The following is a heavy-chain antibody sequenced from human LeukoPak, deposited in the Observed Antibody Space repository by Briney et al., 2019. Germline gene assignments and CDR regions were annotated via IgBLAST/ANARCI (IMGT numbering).Heavy chain of an antibody. J-gene: IGHJ5*02. Sequence: SETLSPTCTVSGGSISSYYWSWLRQPAGKGLEWIGRIYTSGSTNYNPSLKSRVTMSVDTSKNQFSLKLSSVTAADTAVYYCARDTGAAAGPYNWFDPWGQGTLVTVSS. CDR3: ARDTGAAAGPYNWFDP. D-gene: IGHD6-13*01. CDR2: IYTSGST. V-gene: IGHV4-4*07. CDR1: GGSISSYY.